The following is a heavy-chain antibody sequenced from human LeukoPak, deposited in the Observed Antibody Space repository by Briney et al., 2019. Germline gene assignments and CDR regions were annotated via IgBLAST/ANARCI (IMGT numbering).Heavy chain of an antibody. CDR1: GFTFSDYY. CDR3: ARGRRVYDSSGPLSY. D-gene: IGHD3-22*01. CDR2: ISSSGSTI. Sequence: GGSLRLSCAASGFTFSDYYMSWIRQAPGKGLEWVSYISSSGSTIYYAGSVKGRFTISRDNAKNSLYLQMNSLRAEDTAVYYCARGRRVYDSSGPLSYWGQGTLVTVSS. V-gene: IGHV3-11*01. J-gene: IGHJ4*02.